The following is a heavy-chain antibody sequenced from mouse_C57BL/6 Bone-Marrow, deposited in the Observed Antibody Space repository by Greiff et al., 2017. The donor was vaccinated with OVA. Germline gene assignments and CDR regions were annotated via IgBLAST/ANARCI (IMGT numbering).Heavy chain of an antibody. V-gene: IGHV15-2*01. CDR1: DSEVFPIAY. D-gene: IGHD2-4*01. J-gene: IGHJ3*01. CDR2: ILPSIGRT. CDR3: ARGGYYDYGSWFAY. Sequence: QVQLQQSGSELRSPGSSVKLSCKDFDSEVFPIAYMSWVRQKPGHGFEWIGGILPSIGRTIYGEKFEDKATLDADTLSNTAYLELNSLTSEDSAIYYCARGGYYDYGSWFAYWGQGTLVTVSA.